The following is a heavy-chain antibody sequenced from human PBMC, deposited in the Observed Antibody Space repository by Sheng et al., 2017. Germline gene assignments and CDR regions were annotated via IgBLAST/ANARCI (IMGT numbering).Heavy chain of an antibody. CDR2: ISTSAGTT. Sequence: EVQLVESGGGLVKPGGSLRLSCAASGFTFSSYSMNWVRQAPGKGLEWVSGISTSAGTTYYADSVKGRLTISRDNSKNILYLQMNSLRAEDTAVYYCAKDHDIDFWGQGTLVTVSS. D-gene: IGHD1-1*01. J-gene: IGHJ4*02. V-gene: IGHV3-23*04. CDR3: AKDHDIDF. CDR1: GFTFSSYS.